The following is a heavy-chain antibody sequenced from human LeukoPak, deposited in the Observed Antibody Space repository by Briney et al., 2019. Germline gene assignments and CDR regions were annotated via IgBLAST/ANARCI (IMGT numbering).Heavy chain of an antibody. CDR3: TRGETMDV. V-gene: IGHV3-7*01. CDR1: GFTFSSYW. CDR2: IDEDGNEE. J-gene: IGHJ6*03. D-gene: IGHD5-24*01. Sequence: GGSLRLSCAASGFTFSSYWMSWVRQAPGTGLEWVANIDEDGNEEHYVRSVKGRFTISRDNAKNLVYLQMNSLRVDDTAVYYCTRGETMDVWGKGTTVTVSS.